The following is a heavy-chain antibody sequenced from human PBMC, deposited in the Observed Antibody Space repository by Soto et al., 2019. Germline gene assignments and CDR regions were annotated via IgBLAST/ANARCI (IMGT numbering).Heavy chain of an antibody. CDR3: AKDGSSGWYDAFDY. CDR1: GFTFSSFA. CDR2: ISGSGDST. J-gene: IGHJ4*02. D-gene: IGHD6-19*01. V-gene: IGHV3-23*01. Sequence: GGSLRLSCAASGFTFSSFAMSWVRRAPWEGLECVSAISGSGDSTYYADSVKGRFTISRDNSKNTLYLQMNSLRAEDTAVYYCAKDGSSGWYDAFDYWGQGTLVTVSS.